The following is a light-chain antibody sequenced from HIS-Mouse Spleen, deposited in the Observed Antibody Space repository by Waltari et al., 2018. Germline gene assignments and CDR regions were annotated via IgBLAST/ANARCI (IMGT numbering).Light chain of an antibody. Sequence: QSALTQPPSASGSPGQSATIPCTGTSRDVGGYNYVSCYQPHPGQAPKLMIYEVSKRPSGVPDRFSGSKSGNTASLTVSGLQAEDEADYYCSSYAGSNNSLYVFGTGTKVTVL. V-gene: IGLV2-8*01. CDR1: SRDVGGYNY. CDR3: SSYAGSNNSLYV. CDR2: EVS. J-gene: IGLJ1*01.